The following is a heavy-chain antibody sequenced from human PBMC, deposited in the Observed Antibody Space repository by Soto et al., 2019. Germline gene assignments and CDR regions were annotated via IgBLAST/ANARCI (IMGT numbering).Heavy chain of an antibody. CDR2: IYHGGRT. J-gene: IGHJ6*02. CDR3: TRMLIIVTDYNYGLDV. CDR1: GGAVSSGAW. D-gene: IGHD2-21*01. Sequence: QVQLQASGPELVKPSGTLSLTCAVSGGAVSSGAWWTWVRQSPGKGLEWIGDIYHGGRTNYNPSLKSRVAISLDKSKNQFSLKLSCVTAADTAMYYCTRMLIIVTDYNYGLDVWGRGTTVTVSS. V-gene: IGHV4-4*02.